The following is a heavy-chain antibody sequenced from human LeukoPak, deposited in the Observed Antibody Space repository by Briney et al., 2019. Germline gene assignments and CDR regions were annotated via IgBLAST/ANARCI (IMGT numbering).Heavy chain of an antibody. CDR3: ARSRFAGAITALYY. V-gene: IGHV4-59*11. J-gene: IGHJ4*02. CDR2: VSWYEIT. CDR1: GASISPHS. D-gene: IGHD3-16*01. Sequence: SETLSLTFTVFGASISPHSWGGSPQRPGKGLGWIGYVSWYEITYYNHSLKSRVTMSLDTSKNQLSLRLSSVTAAGTAVYYCARSRFAGAITALYYWGQGTLVTVSS.